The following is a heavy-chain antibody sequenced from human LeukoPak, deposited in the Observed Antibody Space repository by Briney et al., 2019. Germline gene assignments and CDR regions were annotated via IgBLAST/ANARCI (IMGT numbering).Heavy chain of an antibody. CDR2: ISGSGGTT. CDR1: GFTFSSYA. J-gene: IGHJ4*02. Sequence: PGGSLRLSCAASGFTFSSYAMNWVRQAPGKGLEWVSVISGSGGTTYYTDSVKGRFTISRDNSKNTLYLQMNSLRAEDTAVYYCAKTRMWIREFDYWGQGTLVTVSS. D-gene: IGHD5-12*01. CDR3: AKTRMWIREFDY. V-gene: IGHV3-23*01.